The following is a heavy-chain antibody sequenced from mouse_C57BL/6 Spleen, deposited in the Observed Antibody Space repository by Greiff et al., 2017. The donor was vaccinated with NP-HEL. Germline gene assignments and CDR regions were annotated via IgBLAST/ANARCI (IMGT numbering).Heavy chain of an antibody. Sequence: VQLQQSGTELVMPGASVKLSCKASGYTFTSYWMHWVKQRPGQGLEWIGNINPSNGGTNYNEKFKSKATLTVDKSSSTAYMQLSSLTSEDSAVYYCAISSIYYDYDWFAYWGQGTLVTVSA. D-gene: IGHD2-4*01. CDR2: INPSNGGT. J-gene: IGHJ3*01. V-gene: IGHV1-53*01. CDR3: AISSIYYDYDWFAY. CDR1: GYTFTSYW.